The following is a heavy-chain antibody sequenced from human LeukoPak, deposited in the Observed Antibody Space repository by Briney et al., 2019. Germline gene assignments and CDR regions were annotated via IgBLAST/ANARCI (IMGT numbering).Heavy chain of an antibody. CDR3: ARDPGDCSSTSCLPYYYYYYYMDV. J-gene: IGHJ6*03. V-gene: IGHV3-48*01. Sequence: PGGSLRLSCAASGFTFSSYSMNWVRQAPGKGLEWVSYISSSSSTIYYADSVKGRFTISRDNAKNSLYLQMNSLRAEDTAVYYCARDPGDCSSTSCLPYYYYYYYMDVWGKGTTVTVSS. CDR1: GFTFSSYS. D-gene: IGHD2-2*01. CDR2: ISSSSSTI.